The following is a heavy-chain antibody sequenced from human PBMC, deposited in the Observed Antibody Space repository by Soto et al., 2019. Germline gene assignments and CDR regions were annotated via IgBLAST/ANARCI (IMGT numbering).Heavy chain of an antibody. CDR2: IYYSGST. CDR3: ARDRASAAYYYYGMDV. CDR1: GGSISSGGYY. Sequence: QVQLQESGPGLVKPSQTLSLTCTVSGGSISSGGYYWSWIRQHPGKGLEWIGYIYYSGSTYYNPSLKSRVTISVDTSKNQFSLKLSSVTAADTAVYYCARDRASAAYYYYGMDVWGQGTKVTVSS. V-gene: IGHV4-31*03. D-gene: IGHD2-15*01. J-gene: IGHJ6*02.